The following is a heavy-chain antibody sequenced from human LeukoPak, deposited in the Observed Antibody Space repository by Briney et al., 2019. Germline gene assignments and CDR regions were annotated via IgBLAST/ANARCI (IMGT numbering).Heavy chain of an antibody. CDR1: GFTFSSYG. J-gene: IGHJ4*02. Sequence: GGSLRLSCAASGFTFSSYGMHWVRQAPGKGLEWVAVISYDGSNKYYADSVKGRFTISRDNSKNTLYLQMNSLRAEDTAFYYRAKAGIRYFDWLLSYFDYWGQGTLVTVSS. V-gene: IGHV3-30*18. D-gene: IGHD3-9*01. CDR3: AKAGIRYFDWLLSYFDY. CDR2: ISYDGSNK.